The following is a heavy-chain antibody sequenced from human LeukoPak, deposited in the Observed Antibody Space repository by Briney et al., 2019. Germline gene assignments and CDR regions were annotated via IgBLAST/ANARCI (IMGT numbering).Heavy chain of an antibody. J-gene: IGHJ4*02. CDR2: IYYSGST. CDR1: GGSISSYY. Sequence: SETLSLTCTVSGGSISSYYWSWIRQPPGKGLEWIGCIYYSGSTNYNPSLKSRVTISVDTSKNQFSLKLSSVTAADTAVYYCARTNGDYVLYWGQGTLVTVSS. D-gene: IGHD4-17*01. V-gene: IGHV4-59*01. CDR3: ARTNGDYVLY.